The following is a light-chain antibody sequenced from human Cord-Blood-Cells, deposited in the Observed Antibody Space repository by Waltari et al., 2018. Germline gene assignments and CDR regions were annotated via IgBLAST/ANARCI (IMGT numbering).Light chain of an antibody. CDR2: EVS. CDR3: SSYTSSSTLYV. Sequence: QSALPQPASVSGSPGQSITISCTGPRSDVVGYNYVSSYQQHPGKAPKLMIYEVSNRPSGVSNRFSGSKSGNTASLTISGLQAEDEADYYCSSYTSSSTLYVFGTGTKVTVL. CDR1: RSDVVGYNY. V-gene: IGLV2-14*01. J-gene: IGLJ1*01.